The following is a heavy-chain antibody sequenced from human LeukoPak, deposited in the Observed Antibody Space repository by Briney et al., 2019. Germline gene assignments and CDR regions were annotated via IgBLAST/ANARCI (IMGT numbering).Heavy chain of an antibody. D-gene: IGHD2-15*01. V-gene: IGHV3-23*01. CDR2: ISGSGGST. CDR1: GFTFSSYA. Sequence: GGSLRLSGAASGFTFSSYAMSWVRQAPGKGLEWVSAISGSGGSTYYADSVKGRFTISRDNSKNTLYLQMNSLRAEDTAVYYCAGGYCSGGSCYLDYWGQGTLVTVSS. CDR3: AGGYCSGGSCYLDY. J-gene: IGHJ4*02.